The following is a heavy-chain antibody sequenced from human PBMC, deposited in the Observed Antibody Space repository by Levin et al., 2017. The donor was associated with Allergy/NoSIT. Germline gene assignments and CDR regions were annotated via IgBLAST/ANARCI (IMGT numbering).Heavy chain of an antibody. CDR2: ISYDGKNI. CDR1: GFTLRVYG. Sequence: QAGGSLRLSCAASGFTLRVYGVHWVRQAPGKGLEWMAFISYDGKNIYYADSVRGRFTISRDTSNNTLYLQMNSLRTEDTAVYYCAKQRSTSWKVFDYWGQGTLVTVSS. V-gene: IGHV3-30*18. J-gene: IGHJ4*02. D-gene: IGHD6-13*01. CDR3: AKQRSTSWKVFDY.